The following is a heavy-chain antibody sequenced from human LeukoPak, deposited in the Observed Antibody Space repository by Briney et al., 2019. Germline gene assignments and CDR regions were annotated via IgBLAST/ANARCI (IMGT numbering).Heavy chain of an antibody. Sequence: GGSLRLSCVASGFTFSSYEMNWVRQAPGKGLEWVSYISSSGTTIYYADSVKGRFTIFRDNAKNSLYLQMNSPRAEDTAVYYCARGSTYYYGMDVWGQGTTVTVS. CDR3: ARGSTYYYGMDV. CDR2: ISSSGTTI. V-gene: IGHV3-48*03. CDR1: GFTFSSYE. J-gene: IGHJ6*02.